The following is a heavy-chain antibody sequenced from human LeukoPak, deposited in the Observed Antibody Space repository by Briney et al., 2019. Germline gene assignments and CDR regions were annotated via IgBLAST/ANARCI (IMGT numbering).Heavy chain of an antibody. CDR3: ARGPQGWLQAFDI. Sequence: GAPVKVSCKASGGTFSSYAISWVRQAPGQGLEWMGRIIPILGIANYAQKFQGRVTITADKSTSTAYMELSSLRSEDTAVYYCARGPQGWLQAFDIWGQGTMVTVSS. D-gene: IGHD5-24*01. CDR2: IIPILGIA. CDR1: GGTFSSYA. J-gene: IGHJ3*02. V-gene: IGHV1-69*04.